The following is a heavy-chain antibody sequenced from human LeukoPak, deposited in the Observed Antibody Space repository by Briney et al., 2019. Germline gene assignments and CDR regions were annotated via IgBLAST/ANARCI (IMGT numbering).Heavy chain of an antibody. J-gene: IGHJ4*02. Sequence: ASVKVSCKASGYTFTSYYMHWVRQAPGQGLEWMGNINPSGGSTSYAQKLQGRVTMTRDTSTSTVYMELSSLRSEDTAVYYCARDRCSGGSCYTMDYWGQGTLVTVSS. CDR3: ARDRCSGGSCYTMDY. CDR2: INPSGGST. D-gene: IGHD2-15*01. V-gene: IGHV1-46*01. CDR1: GYTFTSYY.